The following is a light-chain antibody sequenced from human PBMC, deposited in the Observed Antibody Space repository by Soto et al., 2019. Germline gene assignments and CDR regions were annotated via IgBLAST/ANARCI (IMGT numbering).Light chain of an antibody. CDR2: EVS. CDR3: SSYTSSSTSHVL. V-gene: IGLV2-14*01. CDR1: SSDVGDYDY. Sequence: QSALTQPASVSGSPGQSITISCTGTSSDVGDYDYVSWYQQHPGKAPKLMIYEVSSRPSGVSNRFSGSKSGNTASLTISGLQAEDEAHYYCSSYTSSSTSHVLFGGGTQLTVL. J-gene: IGLJ2*01.